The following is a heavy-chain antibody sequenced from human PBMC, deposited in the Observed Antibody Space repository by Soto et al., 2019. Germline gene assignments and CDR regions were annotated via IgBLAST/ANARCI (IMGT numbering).Heavy chain of an antibody. CDR1: GSTFSSYS. Sequence: GGSLRLSCAASGSTFSSYSMNWVRQAPGKGLEWVSSISSSSSYIYYADSVKGRFTISRDNAKNSLYLQMNSLRAEDTAVYYCAKAPDTYYDFWSGYSLFYGMDVWGQGTTVTVSS. J-gene: IGHJ6*02. CDR2: ISSSSSYI. CDR3: AKAPDTYYDFWSGYSLFYGMDV. V-gene: IGHV3-21*04. D-gene: IGHD3-3*01.